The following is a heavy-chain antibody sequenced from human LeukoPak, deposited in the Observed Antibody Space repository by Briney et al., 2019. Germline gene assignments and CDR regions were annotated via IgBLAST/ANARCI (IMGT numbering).Heavy chain of an antibody. D-gene: IGHD4-17*01. V-gene: IGHV4-39*07. CDR1: GGSMSSSSYY. CDR3: ARVPTVTFFDY. Sequence: SETLSLTCTVSGGSMSSSSYYWGWIRQPPGKGLEWIGSIYYSGSTYQNPSLKSRVTISVDTSKNQFSLKLSSVTAADTAVYYCARVPTVTFFDYWGQGTLVSVSS. J-gene: IGHJ4*02. CDR2: IYYSGST.